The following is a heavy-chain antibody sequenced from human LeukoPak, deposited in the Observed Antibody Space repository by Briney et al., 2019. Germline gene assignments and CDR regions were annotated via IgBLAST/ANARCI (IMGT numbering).Heavy chain of an antibody. CDR1: GFTFSSYS. CDR2: ISSSSSYI. V-gene: IGHV3-21*01. J-gene: IGHJ4*02. D-gene: IGHD3-16*02. CDR3: ARGKEYDYVWGSYRPFDY. Sequence: GGSLRLSCAASGFTFSSYSMTWVRQAPGKGLEWVSSISSSSSYIYYADSVKGRFTISRDNAKNSLYLQMNSLRAEDTAVYYCARGKEYDYVWGSYRPFDYWGQGTLVTVSS.